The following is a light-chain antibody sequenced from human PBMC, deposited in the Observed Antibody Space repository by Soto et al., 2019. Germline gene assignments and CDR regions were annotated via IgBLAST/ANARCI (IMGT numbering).Light chain of an antibody. V-gene: IGLV2-23*03. J-gene: IGLJ2*01. CDR1: SSDVGSYNL. CDR3: CSYAGSSTFV. CDR2: EGS. Sequence: QSALTQPASVSGSPGQSITISCTGTSSDVGSYNLVSWYQQHPGKAPKLMIYEGSKRPSGVSHRFSGSKSGNTASRTISGLHAEDEADYYCCSYAGSSTFVFGGGTKLTVL.